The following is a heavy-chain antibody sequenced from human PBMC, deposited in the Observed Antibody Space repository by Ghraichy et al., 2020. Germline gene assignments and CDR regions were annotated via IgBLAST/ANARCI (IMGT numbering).Heavy chain of an antibody. Sequence: GGSLRLSCAASGFTFSNAWMSWVRQAPGKGLEWIGRIKTQTDGGTTNYAASVKARFTISRDDSKNTLYLQMNSLKSEDTGVYYCTTQGLHSSSWYGPNYWGQGTLVSVSS. CDR1: GFTFSNAW. J-gene: IGHJ4*02. D-gene: IGHD6-13*01. CDR2: IKTQTDGGTT. CDR3: TTQGLHSSSWYGPNY. V-gene: IGHV3-15*01.